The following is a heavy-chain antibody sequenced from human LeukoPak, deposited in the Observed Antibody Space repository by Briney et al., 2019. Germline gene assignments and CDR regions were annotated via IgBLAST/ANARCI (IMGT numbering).Heavy chain of an antibody. D-gene: IGHD3-10*01. Sequence: GGSLRLSCAASGFTFSSYSMNWVRQAPGKGLEWVSSISSSSSYIYYADSVKGRFTISRDNAKNSLYLQMNRLRAEDTAVYYCARDPTSHGSGTSYWGQGTLVTVSS. V-gene: IGHV3-21*01. J-gene: IGHJ4*02. CDR1: GFTFSSYS. CDR3: ARDPTSHGSGTSY. CDR2: ISSSSSYI.